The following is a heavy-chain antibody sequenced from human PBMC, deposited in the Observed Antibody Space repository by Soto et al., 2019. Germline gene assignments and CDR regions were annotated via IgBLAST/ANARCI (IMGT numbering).Heavy chain of an antibody. CDR2: IYDSGRT. CDR3: ARGTIPYYYYGMDV. D-gene: IGHD3-10*01. CDR1: GDSISSYY. Sequence: QVQLQESGPGLVKPSETLSLTCTVSGDSISSYYWTWIRQPPGEGLEWTGYIYDSGRTYYNPSLKSRVTISVDTSKNQFSLRLSSVSAADTAVYYCARGTIPYYYYGMDVWGQGATVTVSS. J-gene: IGHJ6*02. V-gene: IGHV4-59*01.